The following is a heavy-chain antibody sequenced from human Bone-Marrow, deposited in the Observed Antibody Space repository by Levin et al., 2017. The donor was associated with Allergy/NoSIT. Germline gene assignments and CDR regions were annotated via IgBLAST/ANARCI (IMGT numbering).Heavy chain of an antibody. J-gene: IGHJ6*03. Sequence: ASVKVSCKASGYTFTSYHMHWVRQAPGQGLEWMGIINPSDGSTSNAQRFQGRVDMTRDTSTSTATLELSSLTSEDTAVYYCARNRLARDVVGVYFYYMDVWGTGTTVTVSS. V-gene: IGHV1-46*01. CDR2: INPSDGST. CDR1: GYTFTSYH. D-gene: IGHD5-24*01. CDR3: ARNRLARDVVGVYFYYMDV.